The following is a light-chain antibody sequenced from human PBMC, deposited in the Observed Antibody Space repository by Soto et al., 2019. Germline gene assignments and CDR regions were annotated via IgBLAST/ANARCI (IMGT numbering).Light chain of an antibody. CDR1: EDITND. CDR2: KAS. V-gene: IGKV1-5*03. Sequence: TQLTQSPTSLSASVGDIVTITCQASEDITNDLNWYQQKPGKAPKLLIYKASSLESGVPSRFSGSGSGTEFTLTINSLQADDFATYYCQQHNSFSITFGQGTRLEIK. CDR3: QQHNSFSIT. J-gene: IGKJ5*01.